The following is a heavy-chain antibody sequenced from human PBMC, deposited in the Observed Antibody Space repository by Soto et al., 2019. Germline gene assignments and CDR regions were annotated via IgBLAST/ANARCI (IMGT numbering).Heavy chain of an antibody. CDR2: IIPIFGTA. CDR3: ATRAASGDVLDY. Sequence: QVQLVQSGAEVKKAGSSVKVSCKASGGTFSSYAISWVRQAPGQGLEWMGGIIPIFGTANYAQKVQGRVTITADEFTSTAYMELTSLRSEDTAVYYCATRAASGDVLDYWGQGTQVTVSS. CDR1: GGTFSSYA. J-gene: IGHJ4*02. D-gene: IGHD7-27*01. V-gene: IGHV1-69*01.